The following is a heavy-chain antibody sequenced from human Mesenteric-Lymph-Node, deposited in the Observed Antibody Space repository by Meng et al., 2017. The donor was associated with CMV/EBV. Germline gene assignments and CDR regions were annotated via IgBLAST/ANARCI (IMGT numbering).Heavy chain of an antibody. J-gene: IGHJ4*02. Sequence: VQLHQWGAGLLKPSETLSVTCAVYGGSCSGYYWNWIRQSPEKGLEWIGEINHSGSTTYNPSFTSRIIISVDTSTNQISLNMSSVTAADTAVYYCARGSSYDILTGYFDYWGQGALVTVSS. CDR2: INHSGST. CDR3: ARGSSYDILTGYFDY. D-gene: IGHD3-9*01. V-gene: IGHV4-34*01. CDR1: GGSCSGYY.